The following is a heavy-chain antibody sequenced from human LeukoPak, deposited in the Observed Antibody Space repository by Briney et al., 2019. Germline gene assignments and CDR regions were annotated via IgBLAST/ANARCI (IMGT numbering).Heavy chain of an antibody. D-gene: IGHD3-9*01. V-gene: IGHV3-23*01. Sequence: GGSLRLSCAASGFTFSSYAMSWVRQAPGKGLEWVSAISGSGGSTYYADSVKGRFTISRDNSKNTLYLQMNSLRAEDTAVYYCAKDHDILTGYPYYFDYWGQGTLVTASS. CDR1: GFTFSSYA. CDR3: AKDHDILTGYPYYFDY. J-gene: IGHJ4*02. CDR2: ISGSGGST.